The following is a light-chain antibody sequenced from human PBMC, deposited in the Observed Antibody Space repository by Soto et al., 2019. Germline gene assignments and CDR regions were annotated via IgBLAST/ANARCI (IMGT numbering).Light chain of an antibody. V-gene: IGKV1-13*02. CDR2: DAS. J-gene: IGKJ4*01. CDR3: QQFNSYLLN. Sequence: AIQLTQSPSSLSASVGDRVIITCRASQGISSALAWYQQKPGKAPKLLIYDASSLKSGVPSRFSGSGSGTDFTLTNSSLQPEDFATYYCQQFNSYLLNFGGGTKVEIK. CDR1: QGISSA.